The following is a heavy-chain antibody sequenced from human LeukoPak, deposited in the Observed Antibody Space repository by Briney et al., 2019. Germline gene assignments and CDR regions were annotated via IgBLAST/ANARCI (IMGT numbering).Heavy chain of an antibody. CDR1: GFTFDDYA. CDR3: AKDIGAGIAAAGPSIYYYYYGMDV. V-gene: IGHV3-9*01. D-gene: IGHD6-13*01. CDR2: ISWNSGSI. J-gene: IGHJ6*02. Sequence: SGGSLRLSCAASGFTFDDYAMHWVRQAPGKGLEWVSGISWNSGSIGYADSVKGRFTISRDNAKNSLYLQMNSLRAEDTALYYCAKDIGAGIAAAGPSIYYYYYGMDVWGQRTTVTVSS.